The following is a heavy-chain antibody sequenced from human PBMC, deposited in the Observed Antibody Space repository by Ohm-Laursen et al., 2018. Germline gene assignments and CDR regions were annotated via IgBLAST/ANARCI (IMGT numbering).Heavy chain of an antibody. D-gene: IGHD6-19*01. Sequence: ASVKVSCKASGYTFTSYGISWVRQAPGQGLEWMGWINPNSGGTNYAQKFQGRVTMTRDTSISTAYMELSRLRSDDTAVYYCAREALGWDAFDIWGQGTMVTVSS. CDR1: GYTFTSYG. J-gene: IGHJ3*02. CDR3: AREALGWDAFDI. CDR2: INPNSGGT. V-gene: IGHV1-2*02.